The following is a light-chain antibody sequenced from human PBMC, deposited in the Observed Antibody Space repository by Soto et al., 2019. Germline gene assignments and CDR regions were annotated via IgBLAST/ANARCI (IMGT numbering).Light chain of an antibody. CDR1: QSVSRY. V-gene: IGKV3-11*01. CDR2: DAS. Sequence: EIVLTQSPATLSLSPGERATLSCRASQSVSRYSAWYQQKPGQAPRLLIYDASNRATGIPARFSGSGSGTDFTLTINRLEPEDFAVYYCQQRSSWPITFGQGTRLEIK. CDR3: QQRSSWPIT. J-gene: IGKJ5*01.